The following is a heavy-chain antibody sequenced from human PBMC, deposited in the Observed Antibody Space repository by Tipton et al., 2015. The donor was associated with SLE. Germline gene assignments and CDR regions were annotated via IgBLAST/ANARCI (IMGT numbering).Heavy chain of an antibody. D-gene: IGHD6-13*01. CDR2: IFYSGGT. CDR3: ARGSSSWSIVDV. J-gene: IGHJ4*02. CDR1: GGSIGSYY. V-gene: IGHV4-59*01. Sequence: LRLSCTVSGGSIGSYYWTWIRQPPGKGLEWIGYIFYSGGTNYNPSLKSRVTMSVDTSKNQFSLNLSSVTAADTAVYYCARGSSSWSIVDVWGQGTLVAVSS.